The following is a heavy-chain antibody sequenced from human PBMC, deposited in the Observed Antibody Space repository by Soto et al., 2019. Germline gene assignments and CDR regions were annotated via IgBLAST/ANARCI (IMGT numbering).Heavy chain of an antibody. CDR2: IIPIFGTA. J-gene: IGHJ4*02. D-gene: IGHD2-2*01. CDR3: VHQLLYSRSYFDY. Sequence: GASVKVSCKASAGTFSSYAIRWVRQAPGQGLEWMGGIIPIFGTANYAQKFQGRVTITADESTSTAYMELSSLRSEDTAVYYCVHQLLYSRSYFDYWGQGTLVTVSS. CDR1: AGTFSSYA. V-gene: IGHV1-69*13.